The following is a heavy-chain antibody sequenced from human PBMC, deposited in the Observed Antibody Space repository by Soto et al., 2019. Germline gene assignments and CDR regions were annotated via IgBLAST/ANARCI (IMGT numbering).Heavy chain of an antibody. J-gene: IGHJ1*01. CDR1: GFTFRGYV. Sequence: QVQLVGSGGGVVQPGTSLRLSCVGSGFTFRGYVIHWVRKAPGKGLGWVALTSYDGSNKDYGDSVKGRFTISRDNSRNTVDLQMDSLRREDTALYYCARWGTTGGLDVWGQGTLVSVSS. CDR2: TSYDGSNK. D-gene: IGHD3-16*01. V-gene: IGHV3-30*19. CDR3: ARWGTTGGLDV.